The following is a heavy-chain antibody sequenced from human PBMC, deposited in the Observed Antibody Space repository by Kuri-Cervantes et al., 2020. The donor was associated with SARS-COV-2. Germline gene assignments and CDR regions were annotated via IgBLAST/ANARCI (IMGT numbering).Heavy chain of an antibody. V-gene: IGHV3-23*01. CDR3: AKALPGVTIFGVVILSEGEDYYYGMDV. CDR2: ISGSGGST. J-gene: IGHJ6*02. Sequence: GGSLRLSGAASGFTFSSYAMSWVRQAPGKGLEWVSAISGSGGSTYYADSVKGLFTISRDNSKTTLYLQMNSLRAEDTAVYYCAKALPGVTIFGVVILSEGEDYYYGMDVWGQGTTVTVSS. D-gene: IGHD3-3*01. CDR1: GFTFSSYA.